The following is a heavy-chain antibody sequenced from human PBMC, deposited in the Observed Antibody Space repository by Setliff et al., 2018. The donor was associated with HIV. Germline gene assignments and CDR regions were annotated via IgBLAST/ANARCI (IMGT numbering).Heavy chain of an antibody. D-gene: IGHD3-10*01. CDR3: ARVRSYGSAYDAFDV. V-gene: IGHV4-59*08. CDR2: IYVYNSERT. Sequence: ASETLSLTCSVSGGSFSGYYWSWIRQPPGKGLEWIGYIYVYNSERTNYNPSLTSRVTISVDTSKNQFSLRLTSVTAADTAVYYCARVRSYGSAYDAFDVWGPGTMVTVSS. J-gene: IGHJ3*01. CDR1: GGSFSGYY.